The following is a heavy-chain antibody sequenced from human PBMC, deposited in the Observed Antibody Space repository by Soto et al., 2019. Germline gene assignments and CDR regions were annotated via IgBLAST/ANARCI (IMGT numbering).Heavy chain of an antibody. J-gene: IGHJ6*02. CDR3: ARGDLFPAGMDV. D-gene: IGHD3-9*01. V-gene: IGHV3-74*01. CDR1: GFTFSTYW. CDR2: INSDGSST. Sequence: GGSRRLSCAASGFTFSTYWMHWVRQVPGKGLVWVSRINSDGSSTNYADSVKGRFTISRDNAKNTLYLQMNSLRAEDTAVYYCARGDLFPAGMDVWGQGTTVTVSS.